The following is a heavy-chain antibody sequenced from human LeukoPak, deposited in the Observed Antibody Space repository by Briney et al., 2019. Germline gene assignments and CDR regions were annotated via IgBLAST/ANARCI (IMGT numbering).Heavy chain of an antibody. V-gene: IGHV4-59*08. J-gene: IGHJ4*02. CDR1: GGSINNYY. Sequence: SETLSLTCTISGGSINNYYWSWIRQPPGKGLEWIGYIYYSGSTTYNPSLKSRVTISVDTSKNQFSLSLSSVTAADTAVYYFARLFDSWGQGTLVTVSS. CDR3: ARLFDS. CDR2: IYYSGST.